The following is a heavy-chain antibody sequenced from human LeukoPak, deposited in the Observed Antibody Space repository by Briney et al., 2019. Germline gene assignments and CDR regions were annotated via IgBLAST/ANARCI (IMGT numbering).Heavy chain of an antibody. CDR1: GFTFSGYA. V-gene: IGHV3-23*01. J-gene: IGHJ6*02. CDR2: LSGSGTKT. Sequence: GGSLRLSCAVSGFTFSGYAMSWVRQAPGKGLEWVSALSGSGTKTYYADSVKGRFTISRDNSKNTLYLQMNSLRAEDTAVYYCARDGGYYGMDVWGQGTTVTVSS. D-gene: IGHD2-15*01. CDR3: ARDGGYYGMDV.